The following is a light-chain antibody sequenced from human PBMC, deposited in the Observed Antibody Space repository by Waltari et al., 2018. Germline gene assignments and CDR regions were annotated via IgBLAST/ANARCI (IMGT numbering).Light chain of an antibody. CDR1: QGISSA. J-gene: IGKJ5*01. V-gene: IGKV1-13*02. Sequence: GDRVTITCRASQGISSALAWYQQKPGKAPKLLIYDVSSLESGVPSRFSGSGSGTDFTLTISSLQPEDFATYYCQQFNSYLFTFGQGTRLEIK. CDR2: DVS. CDR3: QQFNSYLFT.